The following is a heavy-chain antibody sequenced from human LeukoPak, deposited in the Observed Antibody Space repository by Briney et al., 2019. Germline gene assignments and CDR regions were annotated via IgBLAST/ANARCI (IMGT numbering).Heavy chain of an antibody. J-gene: IGHJ4*02. CDR2: ISGSGGST. CDR3: AKFSYGDYVA. D-gene: IGHD4-17*01. V-gene: IGHV3-23*01. Sequence: GGSLRLSCAASGFTFSSYGMSWVRQAPGKGLEWVSGISGSGGSTYYADSVKGRFTVSRDNSKNTLSLQMNSLRADDTAVYYCAKFSYGDYVAWGRGTLVTVSP. CDR1: GFTFSSYG.